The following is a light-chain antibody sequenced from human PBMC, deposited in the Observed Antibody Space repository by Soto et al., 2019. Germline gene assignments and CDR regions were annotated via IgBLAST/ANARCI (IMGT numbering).Light chain of an antibody. CDR1: HSVNNNY. V-gene: IGKV3-20*01. Sequence: EILLTQSPGTLSLSPGDRATLSCAASHSVNNNYLAWYQHKPGQAPRLLIYGASSRATGIPDRFSGSGSGTDFTLTISRLEPEDFAVYYCQQYDTSLPYTFGGGTKVDIK. J-gene: IGKJ4*01. CDR2: GAS. CDR3: QQYDTSLPYT.